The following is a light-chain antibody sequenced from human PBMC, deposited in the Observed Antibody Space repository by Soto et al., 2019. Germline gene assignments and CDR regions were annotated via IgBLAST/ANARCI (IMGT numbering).Light chain of an antibody. Sequence: DIQLTQSPSFLSASVGDTVNITCRASRAISNYLAWYQQEPGTPPKLLIYAASTLQSGVPSRFSGSGFSTELTLTIASLQPEDFATYYCQRLDTYPFFGGGTKVEIK. V-gene: IGKV1-9*01. CDR3: QRLDTYPF. CDR2: AAS. CDR1: RAISNY. J-gene: IGKJ4*01.